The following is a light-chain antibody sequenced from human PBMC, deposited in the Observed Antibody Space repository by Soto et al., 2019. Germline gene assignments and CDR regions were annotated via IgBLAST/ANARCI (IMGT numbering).Light chain of an antibody. Sequence: ETVLTQSPGTLSLSPGERATLSCRASESVNSNYLAWYQQKPGQAPRLLIYGASTRATGIPDRFSGSGSGTDFILTISRLEPDDCAVYYCQQYGLSPRTFGQGTKVEIK. CDR3: QQYGLSPRT. CDR1: ESVNSNY. CDR2: GAS. V-gene: IGKV3-20*01. J-gene: IGKJ1*01.